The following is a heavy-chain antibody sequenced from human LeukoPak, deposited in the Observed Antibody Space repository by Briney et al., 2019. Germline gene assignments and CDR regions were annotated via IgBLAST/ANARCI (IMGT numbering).Heavy chain of an antibody. D-gene: IGHD3-22*01. CDR3: ARCPASDYYDSSGYTDYFDY. CDR2: ISGSTGNT. J-gene: IGHJ4*02. V-gene: IGHV1-18*01. Sequence: ASVTVSCKASGYTFTSYGISWVRQAPGQGLEWMGWISGSTGNTNYAQKLQGRVTMTTDTSTTTAYMELRSLRSDDTAVYYCARCPASDYYDSSGYTDYFDYWGQGTLVSVSS. CDR1: GYTFTSYG.